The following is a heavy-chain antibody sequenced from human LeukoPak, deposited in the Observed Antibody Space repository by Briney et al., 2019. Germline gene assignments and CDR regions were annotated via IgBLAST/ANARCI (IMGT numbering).Heavy chain of an antibody. D-gene: IGHD5-12*01. CDR3: ARAGPREYSGCDL. J-gene: IGHJ3*01. CDR1: GGSIGNYY. CDR2: IYYSGST. Sequence: SETLSLTCTVSGGSIGNYYWTWIRQPPGKGLEWIGYIYYSGSTNYNPSLKSRVTISVDTSKNQFSLKLSSVTAADTAVYYCARAGPREYSGCDLWGQGTLVTVSS. V-gene: IGHV4-59*01.